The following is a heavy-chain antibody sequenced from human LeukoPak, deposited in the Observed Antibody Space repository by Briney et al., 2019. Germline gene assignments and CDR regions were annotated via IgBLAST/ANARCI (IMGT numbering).Heavy chain of an antibody. V-gene: IGHV1-46*01. CDR1: GFTFTTYY. CDR3: VRDPNTHIDY. J-gene: IGHJ4*02. CDR2: INPRDGST. Sequence: ASVKVSCKASGFTFTTYYMHWVRQAPGHGLEWMGIINPRDGSTTYAQKFQGRVTMTRDTSTSTVYMELSGLRSEDTAVYYCVRDPNTHIDYWGQGTLVTVSS.